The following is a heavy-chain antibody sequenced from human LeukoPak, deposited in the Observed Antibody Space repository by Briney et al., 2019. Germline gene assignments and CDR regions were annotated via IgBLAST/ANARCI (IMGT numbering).Heavy chain of an antibody. D-gene: IGHD3-22*01. Sequence: GGSLRLSCAASGFTFSSYSMNWVRQAPGKGLEWVSSVSSSSSYIYYADSVKGRFTISRDNAKNSLYLQMNSLRAEDTAVYYCAKDRDSSGYYSFDYWGQGTLVTVSS. CDR1: GFTFSSYS. CDR3: AKDRDSSGYYSFDY. V-gene: IGHV3-21*01. CDR2: VSSSSSYI. J-gene: IGHJ4*02.